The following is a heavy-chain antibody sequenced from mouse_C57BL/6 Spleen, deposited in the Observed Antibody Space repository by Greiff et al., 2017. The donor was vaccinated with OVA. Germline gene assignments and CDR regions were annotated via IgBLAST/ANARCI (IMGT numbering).Heavy chain of an antibody. D-gene: IGHD3-3*01. J-gene: IGHJ2*01. CDR1: GFNIKDYY. Sequence: VQLQQSGAELVKPGASVKLSCTASGFNIKDYYMHWVKQRTEQGLEWIGRIDPEDDETKYAPKFQGKATITADTSSNTAYLQLSSLTAEDTAVYYCAREGEGLDYWGQGTTLTVSS. V-gene: IGHV14-2*01. CDR2: IDPEDDET. CDR3: AREGEGLDY.